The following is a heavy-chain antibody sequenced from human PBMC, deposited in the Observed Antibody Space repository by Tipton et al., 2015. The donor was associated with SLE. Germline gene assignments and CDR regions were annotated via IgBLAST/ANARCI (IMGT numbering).Heavy chain of an antibody. CDR1: GGSISSGSHY. J-gene: IGHJ5*02. V-gene: IGHV4-39*07. D-gene: IGHD5-18*01. CDR2: IYYTGTTT. Sequence: TLSLTCTVSGGSISSGSHYWNWIRPPPGKGLEWIGSIYYTGTTTYYNSFLKSRVTMSVDTSKNQFSLRLTSVIAADTAVYYCARLHGYSYGLNWFDPWGQGTLISVSS. CDR3: ARLHGYSYGLNWFDP.